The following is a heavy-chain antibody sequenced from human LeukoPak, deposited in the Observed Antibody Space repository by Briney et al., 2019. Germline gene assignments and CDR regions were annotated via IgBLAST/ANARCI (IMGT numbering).Heavy chain of an antibody. V-gene: IGHV3-9*01. CDR2: ISWNSGSI. J-gene: IGHJ6*02. CDR1: GFTFDDYA. Sequence: PGRSLRLSCAASGFTFDDYAMPWVRQAPGKGLEWVSGISWNSGSIGYADSVEGRFTISRDNAKNSLYLQMNSLRAEDTALYYCAKDTFGYSSSWYSRHGTDVWGQGTTVTVSS. D-gene: IGHD6-13*01. CDR3: AKDTFGYSSSWYSRHGTDV.